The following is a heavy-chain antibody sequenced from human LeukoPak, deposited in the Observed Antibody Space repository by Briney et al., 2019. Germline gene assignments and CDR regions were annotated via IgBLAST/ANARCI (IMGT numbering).Heavy chain of an antibody. CDR1: GGSISSYY. CDR2: IYYSGST. Sequence: SETLSLTCTVSGGSISSYYWSWIRQPPGKGLEWIGYIYYSGSTNYNPSLKSRVTISVDTSKNQFSLKLSSVTAADTAVYFCARGGYYGSGNDFRFDPWGQGTLVTVSS. J-gene: IGHJ5*02. CDR3: ARGGYYGSGNDFRFDP. V-gene: IGHV4-59*01. D-gene: IGHD3-10*01.